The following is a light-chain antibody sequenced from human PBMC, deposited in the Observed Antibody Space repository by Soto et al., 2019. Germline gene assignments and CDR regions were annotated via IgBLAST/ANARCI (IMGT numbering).Light chain of an antibody. Sequence: EFVLTQSPATLSVSPGERATLSCRASQSVSSNLAWYQQKPGQAPRLLIYGASTRATGIPARFSGSGSGTEFTLTISSLQSEDFAVYYCQQYNNWPPGTFGPGTKVDIK. V-gene: IGKV3-15*01. CDR3: QQYNNWPPGT. CDR2: GAS. CDR1: QSVSSN. J-gene: IGKJ3*01.